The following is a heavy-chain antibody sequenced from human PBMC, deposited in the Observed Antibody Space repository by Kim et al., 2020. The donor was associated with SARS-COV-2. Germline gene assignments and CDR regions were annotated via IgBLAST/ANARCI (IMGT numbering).Heavy chain of an antibody. J-gene: IGHJ6*02. CDR1: GFTFSSYG. Sequence: GGSLRLSCAASGFTFSSYGMHWVRQAPGKGLEWVAVIWYDGSNKYYADSVKGRFTISRDNSKNTLYLQMNSLRAEDTAVYYCARDVVLHYYGSGSYYKPSYYYYGMDVWGQGTTVTVSS. D-gene: IGHD3-10*01. V-gene: IGHV3-33*01. CDR3: ARDVVLHYYGSGSYYKPSYYYYGMDV. CDR2: IWYDGSNK.